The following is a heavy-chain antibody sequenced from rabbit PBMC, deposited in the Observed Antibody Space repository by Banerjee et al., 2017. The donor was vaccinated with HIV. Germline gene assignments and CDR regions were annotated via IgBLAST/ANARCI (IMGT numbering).Heavy chain of an antibody. D-gene: IGHD1-1*01. V-gene: IGHV1S40*01. CDR3: ATDVSGYFDFNL. Sequence: WAKGRFAISKTSSTTVTLQMTSLTAADTATYFCATDVSGYFDFNLWGQGTLVTVS. J-gene: IGHJ4*01.